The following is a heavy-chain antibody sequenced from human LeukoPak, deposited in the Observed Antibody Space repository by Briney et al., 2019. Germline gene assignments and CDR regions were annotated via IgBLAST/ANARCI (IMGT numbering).Heavy chain of an antibody. CDR2: IWSDGSKK. CDR1: GFIFSNYG. CDR3: ARDIGTWPNSLFDC. Sequence: GRSLRLSCAASGFIFSNYGFHWVRQAPGKGLEWVALIWSDGSKKYYTDSVKGQFTISRDDSKNTLFLQMNILRAEDMAVYYCARDIGTWPNSLFDCWGGGNLVTVSS. J-gene: IGHJ4*02. D-gene: IGHD4-23*01. V-gene: IGHV3-33*01.